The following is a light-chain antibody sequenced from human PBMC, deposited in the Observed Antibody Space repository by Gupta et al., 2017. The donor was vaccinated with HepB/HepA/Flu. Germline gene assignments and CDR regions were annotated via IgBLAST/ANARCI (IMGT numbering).Light chain of an antibody. V-gene: IGKV1-39*01. Sequence: IQMTQSPSSLSASVGDRVTITCRASQSISSYLNWYQQKPGKAPNLLIYAASNLQSGAPSRFSGGGYGTDFTLTISSLQPEDCATYYCQQSHSLPQTFGQGTKLEIK. CDR1: QSISSY. J-gene: IGKJ2*01. CDR3: QQSHSLPQT. CDR2: AAS.